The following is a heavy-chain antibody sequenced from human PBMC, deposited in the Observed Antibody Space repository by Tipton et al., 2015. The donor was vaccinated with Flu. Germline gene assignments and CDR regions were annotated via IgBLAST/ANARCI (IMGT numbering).Heavy chain of an antibody. J-gene: IGHJ4*02. CDR3: ARSYDGSYPPEGY. CDR1: GGSISSYY. Sequence: TLSLTCTVSGGSISSYYWSWIRQPPGKGLEWIGYIYYSGSTNYNPSLKSRVTISVDTSKNQFSLKLSSVTAADTAVYYCARSYDGSYPPEGYWGQGTLVTVSS. CDR2: IYYSGST. V-gene: IGHV4-59*01. D-gene: IGHD1-26*01.